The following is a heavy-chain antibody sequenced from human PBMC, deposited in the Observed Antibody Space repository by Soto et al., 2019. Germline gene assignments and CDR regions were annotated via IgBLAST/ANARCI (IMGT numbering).Heavy chain of an antibody. Sequence: QVQLQESGPGLVKPSQTLSLTCTVSGDSISSGGYFWSWIRQRPGKVLEWIGYMSYNGPNHYNPSLKSRATISVDTPEKQFFLKLSSVTAADTAVYFCASGPDSYDISGYLEPWGQGTLVTVSS. CDR2: MSYNGPN. V-gene: IGHV4-31*03. J-gene: IGHJ5*02. D-gene: IGHD3-22*01. CDR1: GDSISSGGYF. CDR3: ASGPDSYDISGYLEP.